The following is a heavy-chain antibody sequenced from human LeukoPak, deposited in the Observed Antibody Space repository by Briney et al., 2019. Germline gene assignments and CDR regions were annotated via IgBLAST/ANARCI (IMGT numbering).Heavy chain of an antibody. V-gene: IGHV4-30-4*08. CDR2: ISYSGST. Sequence: SQTLSLTCTVSGGSVSSGYHYWSWIRQPPGKNLEWIGYISYSGSTSYNPSLESRVSISVDTCKNQFSLKLNSVTAADTAIYYCARVTPGYTGGGADYYYMDVWGKGTTVTVSS. J-gene: IGHJ6*03. CDR1: GGSVSSGYHY. CDR3: ARVTPGYTGGGADYYYMDV. D-gene: IGHD6-25*01.